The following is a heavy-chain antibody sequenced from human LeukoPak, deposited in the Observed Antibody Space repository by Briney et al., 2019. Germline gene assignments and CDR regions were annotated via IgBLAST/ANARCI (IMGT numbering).Heavy chain of an antibody. D-gene: IGHD4-11*01. V-gene: IGHV3-72*01. CDR2: TRNKANSYTT. CDR3: ARRPVTTTKYYYYYYMDV. CDR1: GFTFSDHY. J-gene: IGHJ6*03. Sequence: GGSLRLSCAASGFTFSDHYMDWVRQAPGKGLEWVGRTRNKANSYTTEYAASVKGRFTISRDDSKNSLYLQMNSLKTEDTAVYYCARRPVTTTKYYYYYYMDVWGKGTTVTVSS.